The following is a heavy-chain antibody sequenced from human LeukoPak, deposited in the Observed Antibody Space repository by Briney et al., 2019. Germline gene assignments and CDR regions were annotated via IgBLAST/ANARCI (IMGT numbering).Heavy chain of an antibody. CDR3: AKESLKGYFDY. CDR2: ISWNSGSI. CDR1: GFTLDDYA. J-gene: IGHJ4*02. Sequence: GRSLTLSCAASGFTLDDYAMHWVRQAPGKGLEWVSGISWNSGSIGYADSVKGRFTISRDNAKNSLYLQMNSLRAEDTALYYCAKESLKGYFDYWGQGTLVTVSS. V-gene: IGHV3-9*01.